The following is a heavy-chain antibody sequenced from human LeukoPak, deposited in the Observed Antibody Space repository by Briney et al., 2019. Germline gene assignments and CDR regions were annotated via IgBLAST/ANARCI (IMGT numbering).Heavy chain of an antibody. D-gene: IGHD1-7*01. Sequence: SETLSLTCTVSGGSVSSGDYYWTWIRQPAGKGLEWIGRIYTSGSTSYSPSLKSRVTISLDTSKNQFSLRLSSVTAADTAVYYCARGGELLNYLGQGTLVTVFS. CDR3: ARGGELLNY. V-gene: IGHV4-61*02. CDR1: GGSVSSGDYY. J-gene: IGHJ4*02. CDR2: IYTSGST.